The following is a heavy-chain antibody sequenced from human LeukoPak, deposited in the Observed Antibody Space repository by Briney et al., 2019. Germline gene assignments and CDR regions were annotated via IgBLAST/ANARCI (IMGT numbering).Heavy chain of an antibody. D-gene: IGHD6-6*01. Sequence: GGSLRLSCAASGLPFSNYWMQWVRQVPGKGPVWVSRINSDGGTTSYVDSVKGRFAISRDNAKNTVYLQMNSLRAEDTAVYYCVRGIGSSDSDYWGQGTLVTVFS. J-gene: IGHJ4*02. CDR3: VRGIGSSDSDY. CDR1: GLPFSNYW. CDR2: INSDGGTT. V-gene: IGHV3-74*01.